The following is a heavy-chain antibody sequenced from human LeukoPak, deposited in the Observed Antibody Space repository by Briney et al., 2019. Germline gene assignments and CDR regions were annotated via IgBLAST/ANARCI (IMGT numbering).Heavy chain of an antibody. Sequence: GGSLRLSCEASGFTFSAYAMTWVRQAPGKGLEWVSAMSGGGGSTNYADSVKGRFTISRDNFKNTLYLQMNSLRAEDTAVYYCAKDRGVIFDSYFDYWGQGTLVTVSS. CDR3: AKDRGVIFDSYFDY. J-gene: IGHJ4*02. CDR1: GFTFSAYA. V-gene: IGHV3-23*01. D-gene: IGHD3/OR15-3a*01. CDR2: MSGGGGST.